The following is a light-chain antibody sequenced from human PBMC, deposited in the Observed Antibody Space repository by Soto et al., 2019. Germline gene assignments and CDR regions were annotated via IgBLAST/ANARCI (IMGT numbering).Light chain of an antibody. CDR2: DVT. Sequence: QSVLTQPASVSGSPGQSITISCTGTSSDIGGFNYVSWYQQHPGKAPKLVIYDVTNRPSGVSDRFSGFKSGNTASLTISGLQPEDEADYVCSSYTKSGSLYVVFGGGTQLTVL. CDR1: SSDIGGFNY. CDR3: SSYTKSGSLYVV. V-gene: IGLV2-14*03. J-gene: IGLJ2*01.